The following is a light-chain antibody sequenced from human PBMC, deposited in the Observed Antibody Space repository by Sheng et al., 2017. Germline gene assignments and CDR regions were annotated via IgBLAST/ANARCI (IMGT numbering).Light chain of an antibody. CDR2: SAS. J-gene: IGKJ5*01. CDR1: QFISTW. Sequence: DIQMTQSPSSVSASVGDRVTITCRASQFISTWLAWYQYKPGRTPKLLIYSASILMRGVPSRFSGSGSGTEFILTINSLQPEDFASYSCQQFLSYPITFGQGTRLEIK. CDR3: QQFLSYPIT. V-gene: IGKV1-12*01.